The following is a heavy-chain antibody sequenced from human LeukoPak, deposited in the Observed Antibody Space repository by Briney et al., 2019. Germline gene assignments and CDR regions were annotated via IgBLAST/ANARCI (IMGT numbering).Heavy chain of an antibody. CDR1: GFTFSPSW. J-gene: IGHJ4*02. CDR2: INNGGSWI. D-gene: IGHD3-22*01. Sequence: GGSLRLTCAASGFTFSPSWMHWVRQAPGKGLEWVSRINNGGSWINYADSVKGRFTISRDNSKNTLYLQMNSLRAEDTAVYYCARGYSYGLGYYDSSGYSGGPFDYWGQGTLVTVSS. CDR3: ARGYSYGLGYYDSSGYSGGPFDY. V-gene: IGHV3-74*01.